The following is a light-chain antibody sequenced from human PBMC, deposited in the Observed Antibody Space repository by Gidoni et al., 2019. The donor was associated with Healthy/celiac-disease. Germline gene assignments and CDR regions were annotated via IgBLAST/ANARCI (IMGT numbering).Light chain of an antibody. CDR3: QQSYSTPRT. CDR1: QSISSY. V-gene: IGKV1-39*01. Sequence: DIQMTQSPSSLSASVGDRVTITCRASQSISSYLNWYQQKPGKDPKLLIYAASSLQRGVPSRFSGSGSGTDFTLTISSLQPEDLETYYCQQSYSTPRTFGQGTKVEIK. J-gene: IGKJ1*01. CDR2: AAS.